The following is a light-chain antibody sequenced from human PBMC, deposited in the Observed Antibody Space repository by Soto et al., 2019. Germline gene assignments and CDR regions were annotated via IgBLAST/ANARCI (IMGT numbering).Light chain of an antibody. CDR2: EVS. V-gene: IGLV2-14*01. CDR3: TSYTSSSTWV. Sequence: QSALTQPASVSGSPGQSITISCTGTSSDVGGYNYVSWYQQHPGKAPKLLIYEVSNRPSGVFNRFSGSKSGNTASLTISGLQAEDEADYYCTSYTSSSTWVFGGGTQLTVL. J-gene: IGLJ3*02. CDR1: SSDVGGYNY.